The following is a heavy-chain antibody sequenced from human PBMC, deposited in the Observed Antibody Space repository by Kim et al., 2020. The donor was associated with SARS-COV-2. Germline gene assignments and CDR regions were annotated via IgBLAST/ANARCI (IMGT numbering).Heavy chain of an antibody. J-gene: IGHJ6*02. V-gene: IGHV1-69*13. CDR2: IIPIFGTA. CDR1: GGTFSSYA. D-gene: IGHD3-10*01. CDR3: ARGRGGNYYYYGMDV. Sequence: SVKVSCKASGGTFSSYAISWVRQAPGQGLEWMGGIIPIFGTANYAQKFQGRVTITADESTSTANMELSSLRSEDTAVYYCARGRGGNYYYYGMDVWGQGTTVTVSS.